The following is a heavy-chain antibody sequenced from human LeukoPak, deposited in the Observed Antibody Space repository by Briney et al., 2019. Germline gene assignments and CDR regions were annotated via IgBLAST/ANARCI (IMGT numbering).Heavy chain of an antibody. CDR1: GFSFSSYG. CDR3: AKAHCSSTSCSRADN. J-gene: IGHJ4*02. Sequence: PGRSLRLSCAASGFSFSSYGMNWVRQAPGKGLEWVSAIDGSGGTTFYADSVKGRVTISRVQSTNTVYLQMNSLRADDTAVYYCAKAHCSSTSCSRADNWGQGTLVTVSS. D-gene: IGHD2-2*01. CDR2: IDGSGGTT. V-gene: IGHV3-23*01.